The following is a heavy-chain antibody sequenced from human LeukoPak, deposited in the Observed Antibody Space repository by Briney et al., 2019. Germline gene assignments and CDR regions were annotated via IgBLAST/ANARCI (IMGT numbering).Heavy chain of an antibody. CDR2: VFYNGST. J-gene: IGHJ4*02. D-gene: IGHD5-12*01. V-gene: IGHV4-59*01. CDR3: ASERGFNGYTFDC. Sequence: SETLSLTCTVAGGSISNYFWSWIRQPPGKGLEWVGHVFYNGSTNYNPSLKSRVTISRDTSSIRFSLRLSSVTAADTATYYCASERGFNGYTFDCWGQGIMVTVSS. CDR1: GGSISNYF.